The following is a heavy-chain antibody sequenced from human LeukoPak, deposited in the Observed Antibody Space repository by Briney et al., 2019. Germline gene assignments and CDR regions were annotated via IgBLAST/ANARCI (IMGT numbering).Heavy chain of an antibody. CDR3: AKDPLAGGMVAFDI. Sequence: GGSLRLSCAASGFTFDDDAMHWVRQAPGKGLEWVSGISWNSGSIGYADSVKGRFTISRDNAKNPLYLQMNSLRAEDTALYYCAKDPLAGGMVAFDIWGQGTMVTVSS. CDR1: GFTFDDDA. V-gene: IGHV3-9*01. D-gene: IGHD3-16*01. J-gene: IGHJ3*02. CDR2: ISWNSGSI.